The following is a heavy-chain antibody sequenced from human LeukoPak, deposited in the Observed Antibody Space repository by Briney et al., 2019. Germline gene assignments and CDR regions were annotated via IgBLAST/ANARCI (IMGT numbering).Heavy chain of an antibody. CDR2: INPDTGDK. CDR3: ARTTSMTASGYDY. Sequence: ASVNVSFTSSEYTFTNYHINWVRQASGQGLEWMTWINPDTGDKGYARKFQDRVTITTDTAITTAYMELSSLSSEDTAVYFCARTTSMTASGYDYWGQGTLVTVSS. CDR1: EYTFTNYH. V-gene: IGHV1-8*03. D-gene: IGHD2-21*02. J-gene: IGHJ4*02.